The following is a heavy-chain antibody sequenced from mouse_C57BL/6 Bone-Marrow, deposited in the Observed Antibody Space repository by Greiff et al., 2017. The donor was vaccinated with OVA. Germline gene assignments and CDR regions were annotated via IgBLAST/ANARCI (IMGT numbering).Heavy chain of an antibody. CDR2: ISDGGSYT. V-gene: IGHV5-4*01. Sequence: EVKLMESGGGLVKPGGSLKLSCAASGFTFSSYAMSWVRQTPEKRLEWVATISDGGSYTYYPDNVKGRFTISRDNAKNNLYLLMSHLKSEDTAMYYCARDGDYYAMDYWGQGTSVTVSS. CDR3: ARDGDYYAMDY. J-gene: IGHJ4*01. CDR1: GFTFSSYA.